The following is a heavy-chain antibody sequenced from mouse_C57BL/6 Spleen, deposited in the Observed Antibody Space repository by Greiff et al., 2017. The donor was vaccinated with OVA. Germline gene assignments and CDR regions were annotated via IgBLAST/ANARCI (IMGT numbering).Heavy chain of an antibody. Sequence: EVKLQESGPELVKPGDSVKISCKASGYSFTGYFMNWVMQSHGKSLEWIGRINPYNGDTFYNQKFKGKATLTVDKSSSTAHMELRSLTSEDSAVYYCARNRFDYWGQGTTLTVSS. CDR2: INPYNGDT. V-gene: IGHV1-20*01. CDR1: GYSFTGYF. J-gene: IGHJ2*01. CDR3: ARNRFDY.